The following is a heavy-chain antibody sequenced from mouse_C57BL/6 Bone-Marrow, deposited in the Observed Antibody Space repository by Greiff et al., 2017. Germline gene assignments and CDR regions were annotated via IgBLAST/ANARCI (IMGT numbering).Heavy chain of an antibody. Sequence: QVQLQQPGAELMKPGASVKLSCKATGYTFTGYWIEWVKQRPGHGLEWIGEVLPGSGSTNSNEKFKGKATLTADTSSNTAYMQLSSLTTEDSAVYCCARWGSAMDYWGQGTSVTVSS. V-gene: IGHV1-9*01. J-gene: IGHJ4*01. CDR1: GYTFTGYW. CDR3: ARWGSAMDY. CDR2: VLPGSGST.